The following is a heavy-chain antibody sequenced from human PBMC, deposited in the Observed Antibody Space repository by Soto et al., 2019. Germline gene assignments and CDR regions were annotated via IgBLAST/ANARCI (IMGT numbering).Heavy chain of an antibody. D-gene: IGHD1-1*01. CDR1: GFTFTNSA. CDR3: ARVAGHKNARFDT. V-gene: IGHV1-58*01. CDR2: IVIGSGRI. J-gene: IGHJ4*02. Sequence: GASLQVSCKASGFTFTNSAVQWVRQARGQRLEWIGWIVIGSGRIDYAQKFQERVTLTRDMSTGTVHMELNSLTSDDTAVYYCARVAGHKNARFDTWGQGALVTVSS.